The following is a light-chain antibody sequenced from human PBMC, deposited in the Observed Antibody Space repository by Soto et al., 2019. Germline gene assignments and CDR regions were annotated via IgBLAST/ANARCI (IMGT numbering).Light chain of an antibody. V-gene: IGKV3-11*01. J-gene: IGKJ1*01. Sequence: EIVLTQSPATLSLSPGERATLSCRASQSVSSYSAWYQQKPGQAPRLLIYDASNRATGIPARFSGSGSGTDFTLTISSLEPEDFAFHYCQQRSNWPWTFGQGTKVEIK. CDR1: QSVSSY. CDR3: QQRSNWPWT. CDR2: DAS.